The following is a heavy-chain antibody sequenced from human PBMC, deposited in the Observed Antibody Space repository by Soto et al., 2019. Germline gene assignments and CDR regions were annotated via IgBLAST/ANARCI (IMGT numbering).Heavy chain of an antibody. CDR3: ARDSVLLWFGEHFDY. CDR2: IWYDGSNK. CDR1: GFTFSSYG. V-gene: IGHV3-33*01. D-gene: IGHD3-10*01. J-gene: IGHJ4*02. Sequence: HPGGSLRLSCAASGFTFSSYGMHWVRQAPGKGLEWVAVIWYDGSNKYYADSVKGRFTISRDNSKNTLYLQMNSLRAEDTAVYYCARDSVLLWFGEHFDYWGQGTLVTVSS.